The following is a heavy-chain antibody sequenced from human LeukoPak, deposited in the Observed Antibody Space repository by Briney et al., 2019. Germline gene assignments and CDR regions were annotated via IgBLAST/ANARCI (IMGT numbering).Heavy chain of an antibody. D-gene: IGHD2-21*02. J-gene: IGHJ4*02. Sequence: PGGPLILSCAASGFTFSNAWMNWVRQAPGKGLEWVGRIKSKPAGETTSYAAPVEGRFTISRDDSRNTLYLQMNSLKTEDTAVYYCTTCGGDCFFNYWGQGTLVTVSS. CDR3: TTCGGDCFFNY. CDR1: GFTFSNAW. V-gene: IGHV3-15*01. CDR2: IKSKPAGETT.